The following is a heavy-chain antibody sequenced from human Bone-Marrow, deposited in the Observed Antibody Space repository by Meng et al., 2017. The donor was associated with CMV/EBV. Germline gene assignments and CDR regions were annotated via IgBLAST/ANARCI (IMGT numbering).Heavy chain of an antibody. CDR3: ARDSASGSYYNWYFDL. CDR1: GFTVSSSY. Sequence: SGFTVSSSYMTWVRQAPGKGLEWVSVFYSGGSTYYADSVKGRFTISRDNSKNTLYLQMNSLRAEDTAVYYCARDSASGSYYNWYFDLWGRGTLVTVSS. CDR2: FYSGGST. D-gene: IGHD3-10*01. V-gene: IGHV3-53*01. J-gene: IGHJ2*01.